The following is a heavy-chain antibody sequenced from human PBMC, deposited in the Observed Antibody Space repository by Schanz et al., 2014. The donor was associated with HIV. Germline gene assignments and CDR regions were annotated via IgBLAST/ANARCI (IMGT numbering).Heavy chain of an antibody. CDR1: GLAFSAHT. Sequence: EVHLVESGGSLVKPGGSLRLSCAASGLAFSAHTINWVRQTPGKGLEWVSSISGSGHYMYFADSLRGRFTISRDNARNSVYLQMNSLRADDTAVYYCARDLQGLARQGGMDVWGQGTTVTVSS. CDR3: ARDLQGLARQGGMDV. CDR2: ISGSGHYM. D-gene: IGHD6-6*01. J-gene: IGHJ6*02. V-gene: IGHV3-21*06.